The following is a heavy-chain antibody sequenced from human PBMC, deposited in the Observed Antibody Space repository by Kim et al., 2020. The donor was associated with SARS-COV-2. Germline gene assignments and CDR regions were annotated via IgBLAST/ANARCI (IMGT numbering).Heavy chain of an antibody. CDR3: ARDLRVAREGHTAPSPYGMDV. V-gene: IGHV1-46*01. CDR1: GYTFTSYY. Sequence: ASVKVSCKASGYTFTSYYMHWVRQAPGQGLEWMGIINPSGGSTSYAQKFQGRVTMTRDTSTSTVYMELSSLRSEDTAVYYCARDLRVAREGHTAPSPYGMDVWGQGTTVTVSS. CDR2: INPSGGST. J-gene: IGHJ6*02. D-gene: IGHD2-15*01.